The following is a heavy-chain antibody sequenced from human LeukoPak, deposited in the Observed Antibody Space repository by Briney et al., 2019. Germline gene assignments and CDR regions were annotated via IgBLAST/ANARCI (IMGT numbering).Heavy chain of an antibody. V-gene: IGHV3-23*01. Sequence: GGSLRLSCAASGFTFSSYGMSWVRQAPGKGLEWVSVISGSGGSTYYADSVKGRFTISRDNSKNTLYLQMNSLRAEDTAVYYCAKETRLRYFDWLSGYWGQGTLVTVSS. J-gene: IGHJ4*02. CDR1: GFTFSSYG. D-gene: IGHD3-9*01. CDR2: ISGSGGST. CDR3: AKETRLRYFDWLSGY.